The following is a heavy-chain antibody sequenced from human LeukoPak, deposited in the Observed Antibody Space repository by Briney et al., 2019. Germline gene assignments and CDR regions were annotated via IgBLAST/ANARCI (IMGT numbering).Heavy chain of an antibody. Sequence: SETLSLTCTVSGGSISSGGYYWSWIRQHPGKGLEWIGYIYYSGSTDYNPSLKSRVTISVDTSKNQFSLKLSSVPAADTAVYYCARRGMATINNYYYYYMDVWGKGTTVTVSS. CDR1: GGSISSGGYY. V-gene: IGHV4-31*03. CDR2: IYYSGST. J-gene: IGHJ6*03. D-gene: IGHD5-24*01. CDR3: ARRGMATINNYYYYYMDV.